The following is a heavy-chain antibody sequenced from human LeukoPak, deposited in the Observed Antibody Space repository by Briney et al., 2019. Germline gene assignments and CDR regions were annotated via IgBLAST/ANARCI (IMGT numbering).Heavy chain of an antibody. V-gene: IGHV3-33*01. J-gene: IGHJ4*02. D-gene: IGHD3-22*01. CDR3: ARGYYYDSSGLDY. CDR1: GVTFISYG. Sequence: GGSLRLSCAASGVTFISYGMHWVRQAPGKGLEWVAVIWYDGSNKYYADSVKGRFTISRDNSKNTLYLQMNSLRAEDTAVYYCARGYYYDSSGLDYWGQGTLVTVSS. CDR2: IWYDGSNK.